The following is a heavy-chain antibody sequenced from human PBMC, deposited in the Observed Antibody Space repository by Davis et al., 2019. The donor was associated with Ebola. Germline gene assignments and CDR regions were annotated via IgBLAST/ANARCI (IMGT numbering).Heavy chain of an antibody. CDR3: ARVRTGPHGYFDY. J-gene: IGHJ4*02. CDR2: VDHSGNT. Sequence: SQTLSLTCAVYGGTFIDYYWTWIRQTPGRGLEWIGEVDHSGNTNYNPSFKSRVIVSEDASKNQFSLKLTSLTAADTAVYYCARVRTGPHGYFDYWGQGILVTVSS. V-gene: IGHV4-34*01. CDR1: GGTFIDYY.